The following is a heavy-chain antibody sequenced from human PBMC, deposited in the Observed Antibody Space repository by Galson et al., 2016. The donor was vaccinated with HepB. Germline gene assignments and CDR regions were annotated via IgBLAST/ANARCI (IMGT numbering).Heavy chain of an antibody. CDR3: ARDVDTASNWFDP. D-gene: IGHD5-18*01. Sequence: TLSLTCTVSGGSIRSGGYYWRWIRQHPGKGLEWIGYIYYSGSTYYTPSLESRVTISVDTSKNQFSLRLSSVTAADTAVYYGARDVDTASNWFDPWGQGTLVTVSS. V-gene: IGHV4-31*03. CDR1: GGSIRSGGYY. J-gene: IGHJ5*02. CDR2: IYYSGST.